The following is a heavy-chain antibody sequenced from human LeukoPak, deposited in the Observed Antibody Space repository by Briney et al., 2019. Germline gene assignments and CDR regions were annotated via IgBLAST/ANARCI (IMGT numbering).Heavy chain of an antibody. CDR3: ARAPGAAAGTFYFDY. CDR1: GFTFSSYW. V-gene: IGHV3-7*01. CDR2: IKQDGSEK. Sequence: GSLRLSCAASGFTFSSYWMSWVRQAPGKGLEWVANIKQDGSEKYYVDSVKGRFTISRDNAKNSLYLQMNSLRAEDTAVYYCARAPGAAAGTFYFDYWGQGTLVTVSS. J-gene: IGHJ4*02. D-gene: IGHD6-13*01.